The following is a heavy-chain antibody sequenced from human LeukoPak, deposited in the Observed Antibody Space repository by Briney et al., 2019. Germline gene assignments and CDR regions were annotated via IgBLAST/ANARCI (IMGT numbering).Heavy chain of an antibody. CDR2: INSDGSRT. CDR1: GFTFSTYW. Sequence: GGSLRVSCAASGFTFSTYWMHWVRQAPGKGLVWVSRINSDGSRTGYADYVKGRFTISRDNAKNTLYLQMNSLRVEDTAVYYCGREVGGGSQHGGQGTLVTVSS. J-gene: IGHJ1*01. CDR3: GREVGGGSQH. V-gene: IGHV3-74*01. D-gene: IGHD2-15*01.